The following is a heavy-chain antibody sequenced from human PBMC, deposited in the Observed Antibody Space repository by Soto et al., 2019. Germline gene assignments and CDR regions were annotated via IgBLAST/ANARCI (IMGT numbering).Heavy chain of an antibody. V-gene: IGHV1-69*13. Sequence: SVKVSCKASGGTFSSYAISWVRQAPGQGLEWMGGIIPIFGTANYAQKFQGRVTITADESTSTAYMELSSLRSEDTAVYYCARASLITGTTSRPYYYCYYGMDVWGQGTTVTVSS. CDR2: IIPIFGTA. J-gene: IGHJ6*02. D-gene: IGHD1-7*01. CDR3: ARASLITGTTSRPYYYCYYGMDV. CDR1: GGTFSSYA.